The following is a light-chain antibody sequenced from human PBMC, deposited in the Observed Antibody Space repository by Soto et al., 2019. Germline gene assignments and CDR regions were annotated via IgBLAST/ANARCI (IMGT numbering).Light chain of an antibody. CDR3: QQYGSSPYT. V-gene: IGKV3-20*01. Sequence: EIVLTQSPGTLSLSPGQRATLSCRASQSVSSSYLAWYQQKPGQAPRLLIFGASTRASDIPDRFSGSGSGTDFTLTISRLEPEDFAVYYRQQYGSSPYTFGQGTRLEIK. J-gene: IGKJ5*01. CDR2: GAS. CDR1: QSVSSSY.